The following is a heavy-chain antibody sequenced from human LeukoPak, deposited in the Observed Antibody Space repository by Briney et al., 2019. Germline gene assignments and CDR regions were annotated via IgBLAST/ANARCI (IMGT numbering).Heavy chain of an antibody. J-gene: IGHJ6*03. CDR3: ARAKTDRVVFYYMDV. D-gene: IGHD1-14*01. Sequence: SETLSLTCTVSGGSISSYYWSWIRQPPGKGLEGIGYIYYSGSTNYNPSLKGRVTISVDTSKNQFSLKLSSVTAADTAVYYCARAKTDRVVFYYMDVWGKGTTVTVPS. CDR2: IYYSGST. V-gene: IGHV4-59*01. CDR1: GGSISSYY.